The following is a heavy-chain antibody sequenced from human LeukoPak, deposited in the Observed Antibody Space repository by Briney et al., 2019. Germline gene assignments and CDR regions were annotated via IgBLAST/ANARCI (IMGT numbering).Heavy chain of an antibody. CDR2: INHSGST. CDR3: ARGAGGYSYGYGPHYYYYGMDV. Sequence: PSETLSLTCAVYGGSFSGYYWSWIRQPPGKGLEWIGEINHSGSTNYNPSLKSRVTISVDTSKNQFSLKLSSVTAADTAVYYCARGAGGYSYGYGPHYYYYGMDVWGQGTTVTVSS. D-gene: IGHD5-18*01. CDR1: GGSFSGYY. V-gene: IGHV4-34*01. J-gene: IGHJ6*02.